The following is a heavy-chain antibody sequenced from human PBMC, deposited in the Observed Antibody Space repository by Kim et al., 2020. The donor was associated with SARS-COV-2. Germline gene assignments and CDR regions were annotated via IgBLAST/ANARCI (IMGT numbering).Heavy chain of an antibody. D-gene: IGHD2-2*01. V-gene: IGHV3-23*05. Sequence: YATAVRGGLTISRDNSMNTLSLQMNSLRADDTAVYYCAKLMTTSSYSAMDVWGQGTTVTVSS. CDR3: AKLMTTSSYSAMDV. J-gene: IGHJ6*02.